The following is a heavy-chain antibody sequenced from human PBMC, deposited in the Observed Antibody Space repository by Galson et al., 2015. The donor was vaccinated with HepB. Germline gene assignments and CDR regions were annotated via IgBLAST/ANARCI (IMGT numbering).Heavy chain of an antibody. V-gene: IGHV3-23*01. CDR1: GFTFSSYA. J-gene: IGHJ4*02. CDR2: ISGSGGST. D-gene: IGHD3-22*01. CDR3: AKDIFDLYYYDSSGYLKDY. Sequence: SPRLSCAASGFTFSSYAMSWVRQAPGKGLEWVSAISGSGGSTYYADSVKGRFTISRDNSKNTLYLQMNSLRAEDTALYYCAKDIFDLYYYDSSGYLKDYWGQGTLVTVSS.